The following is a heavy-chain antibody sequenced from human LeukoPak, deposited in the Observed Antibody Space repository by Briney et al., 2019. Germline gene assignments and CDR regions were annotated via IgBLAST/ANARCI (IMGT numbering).Heavy chain of an antibody. CDR1: GFTFSSYA. J-gene: IGHJ4*02. V-gene: IGHV3-23*01. CDR2: ISGSGGST. D-gene: IGHD3-22*01. CDR3: AKDPRDYYDSSGYY. Sequence: GGSLRLSCAASGFTFSSYAMSWVCQAPGKGLEWVSAISGSGGSTYYADSVKGRFTISRDNSKNTLYLQMNSLRAEDTAVYYCAKDPRDYYDSSGYYWGQGTLVTVSS.